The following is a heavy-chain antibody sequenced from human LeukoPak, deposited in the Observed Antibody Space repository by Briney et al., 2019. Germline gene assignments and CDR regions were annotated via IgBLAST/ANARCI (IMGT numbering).Heavy chain of an antibody. V-gene: IGHV3-53*01. J-gene: IGHJ4*02. CDR1: GFTISTNY. Sequence: ASLRLSCAASGFTISTNYMSWVRQAPGKGLEWVSVMYTGGSTYYADSVKGRFTISRDNSKNTLYLQMNSLRAEDTALYYCARAPFYYDSSGYPYFDGWGQGTLVTVSS. CDR3: ARAPFYYDSSGYPYFDG. CDR2: MYTGGST. D-gene: IGHD3-22*01.